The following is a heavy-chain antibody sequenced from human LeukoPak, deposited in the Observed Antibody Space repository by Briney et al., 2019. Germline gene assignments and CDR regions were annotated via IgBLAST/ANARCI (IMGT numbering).Heavy chain of an antibody. J-gene: IGHJ3*02. CDR1: GYTFTSYD. Sequence: ASVKVSCKASGYTFTSYDINWVRQAPGQGLEWMGWMNANSGNTGYAQKFQGRLTMTRNPSTSTAYMELSSLRSEDTAVYYCARGAPGDPYCGGDCYSDAFDIWGQGTMVTVSS. CDR2: MNANSGNT. V-gene: IGHV1-8*01. CDR3: ARGAPGDPYCGGDCYSDAFDI. D-gene: IGHD2-21*02.